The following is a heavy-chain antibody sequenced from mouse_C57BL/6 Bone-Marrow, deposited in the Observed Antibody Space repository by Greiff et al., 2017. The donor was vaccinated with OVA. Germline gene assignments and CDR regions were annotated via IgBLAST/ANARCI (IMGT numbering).Heavy chain of an antibody. D-gene: IGHD2-2*01. V-gene: IGHV1-50*01. CDR2: IDPSDSYT. CDR1: GYTFTSYW. CDR3: ASGGYLFAY. J-gene: IGHJ3*01. Sequence: QVQLQQPGAELVKPGASVKLSCKASGYTFTSYWMQWVKQRPGQGLEWIGEIDPSDSYTNYNQKFKGQATLTVDTSSSTAYMQLNSLTSEDSAVYYCASGGYLFAYWGQGTLVTVSA.